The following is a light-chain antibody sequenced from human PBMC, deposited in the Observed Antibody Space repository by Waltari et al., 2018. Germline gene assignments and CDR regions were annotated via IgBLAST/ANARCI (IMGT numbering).Light chain of an antibody. CDR1: SANIGNNY. CDR3: GTWDTSLSAGV. Sequence: SVLTQPPSVSAAPGQMVTISCSGSSANIGNNYVSWYQQLPGTAPKLVIYDNDKRPSGIPDRFSGSKSGTSATLDITGLQTGDEADYYCGTWDTSLSAGVFGGGTRLTVL. CDR2: DND. V-gene: IGLV1-51*01. J-gene: IGLJ2*01.